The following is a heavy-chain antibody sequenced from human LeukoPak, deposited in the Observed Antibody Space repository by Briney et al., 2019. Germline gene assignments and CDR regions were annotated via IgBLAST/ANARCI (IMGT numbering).Heavy chain of an antibody. J-gene: IGHJ4*02. D-gene: IGHD3-10*01. CDR2: INPSGGST. Sequence: ASVKVSCKASGYTFTSYYMRWVRQAPGQGLEWMGIINPSGGSTSYAQKFQGRVTMTRDTSTSTVYMELSSLRSEDTAVYYCARDFDYYGSGSPSSDYWGQGTLVTVSS. CDR1: GYTFTSYY. V-gene: IGHV1-46*01. CDR3: ARDFDYYGSGSPSSDY.